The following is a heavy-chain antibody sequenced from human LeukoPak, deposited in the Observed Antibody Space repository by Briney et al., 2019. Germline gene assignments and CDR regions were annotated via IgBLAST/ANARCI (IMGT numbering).Heavy chain of an antibody. V-gene: IGHV4-38-2*02. CDR3: ARFPTAALYYFDY. CDR2: MYHSGST. J-gene: IGHJ4*02. CDR1: GYSISSGHY. Sequence: SETLSLTCTVSGYSISSGHYWGWIRQPPGKGLEWIGSMYHSGSTYYNPSLKSRVTISVDTSKNQFSLKLSSVTAADTAVYYCARFPTAALYYFDYWGQGTLVTVSS. D-gene: IGHD6-6*01.